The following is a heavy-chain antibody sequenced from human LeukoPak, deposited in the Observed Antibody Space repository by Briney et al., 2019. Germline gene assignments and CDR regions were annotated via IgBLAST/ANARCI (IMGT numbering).Heavy chain of an antibody. D-gene: IGHD6-19*01. CDR3: ARANRPFHTSGWYKDY. Sequence: VGSLRLSCAASGFTFSSYAMHWVRQAPGKGLERVALISYDGSGQYYTESVKGRFTISRDNSKNTLYLQVNSLRVEDTAVYYCARANRPFHTSGWYKDYWGQGTLVTVSS. CDR1: GFTFSSYA. V-gene: IGHV3-30-3*01. J-gene: IGHJ4*02. CDR2: ISYDGSGQ.